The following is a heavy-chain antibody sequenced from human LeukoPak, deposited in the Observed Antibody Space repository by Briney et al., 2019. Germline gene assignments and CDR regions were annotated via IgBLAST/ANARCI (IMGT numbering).Heavy chain of an antibody. CDR3: ASTNCNSPRCSGANCFDP. J-gene: IGHJ5*02. Sequence: PSETLSLTCAVSGYSISSGYYWGWIRQPPGKGLEWIGYIYYSGSTFHYNPSLKSRVSISMDTSKNQFSLRLSSVTAADTAVYYCASTNCNSPRCSGANCFDPWGQGTLVTVSS. CDR2: IYYSGST. V-gene: IGHV4-38-2*01. D-gene: IGHD2/OR15-2a*01. CDR1: GYSISSGYY.